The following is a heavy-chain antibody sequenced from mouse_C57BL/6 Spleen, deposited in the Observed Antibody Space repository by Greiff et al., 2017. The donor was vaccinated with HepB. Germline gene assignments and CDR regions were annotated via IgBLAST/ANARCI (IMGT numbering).Heavy chain of an antibody. CDR2: ISSGSSTI. D-gene: IGHD2-4*01. Sequence: VQLKESGGGLVKPGGSLKLSCAASGFTFSDYGMHWVRQAPEKGLEWVAYISSGSSTIYYADTVKGRFTISRDNAKNTLFLQMTSLRSEDTAMYYCARKANYDYDGFAYWGQGTLVTVSA. V-gene: IGHV5-17*01. CDR1: GFTFSDYG. J-gene: IGHJ3*01. CDR3: ARKANYDYDGFAY.